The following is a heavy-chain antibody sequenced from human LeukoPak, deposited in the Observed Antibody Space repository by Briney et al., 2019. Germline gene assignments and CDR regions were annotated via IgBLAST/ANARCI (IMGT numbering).Heavy chain of an antibody. CDR1: GFTFSSYG. D-gene: IGHD3-22*01. Sequence: GGSLRLSCAASGFTFSSYGMHWVRQAPGKGLEWVAVISYDGSNKYYADSVKGRFTISRDNSKNTLYLQMNSLRAEDTAVYYCAKDLGSLYHYDSSGYYDDYWGQGTLVTVSS. V-gene: IGHV3-30*18. J-gene: IGHJ4*02. CDR2: ISYDGSNK. CDR3: AKDLGSLYHYDSSGYYDDY.